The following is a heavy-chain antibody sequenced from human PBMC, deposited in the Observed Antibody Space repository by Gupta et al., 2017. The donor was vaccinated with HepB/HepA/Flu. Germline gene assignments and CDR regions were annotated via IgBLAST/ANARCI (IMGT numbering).Heavy chain of an antibody. CDR2: IWYDGTNE. J-gene: IGHJ6*03. CDR1: GFTFSNHG. V-gene: IGHV3-33*01. Sequence: VQLEESGGGVVQPGRSLSLSCLASGFTFSNHGMHWVRQAPGKGLEWLAVIWYDGTNEYYADSVKGRFTISRDNSKNTLYLQMNSLRAEDTAVYFCARDQINYYLDVWGKGTTVAVSS. CDR3: ARDQINYYLDV.